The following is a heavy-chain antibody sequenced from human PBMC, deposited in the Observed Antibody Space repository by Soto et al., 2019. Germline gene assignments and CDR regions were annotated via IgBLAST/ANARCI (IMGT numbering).Heavy chain of an antibody. CDR1: GFTFSSYA. CDR2: ISGSGGST. J-gene: IGHJ4*02. CDR3: AKDREYYYDSSGYYWDY. D-gene: IGHD3-22*01. V-gene: IGHV3-23*01. Sequence: EVQLLESGGGLVQPGGSPRLSCAASGFTFSSYAMSWVRQAPGKGLEWVSAISGSGGSTYYADSVKGRFTISRDNSKNTLYLQMNSLRAEDTAVYYCAKDREYYYDSSGYYWDYWGQGTLVTVSS.